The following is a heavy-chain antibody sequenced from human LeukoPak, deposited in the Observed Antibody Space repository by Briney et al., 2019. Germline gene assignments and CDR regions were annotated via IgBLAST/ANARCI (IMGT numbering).Heavy chain of an antibody. Sequence: SETLSLTCAVYGGSFGGYYWSWIRQPPGKGLEWIGEINHSGSTNYNPSLKSRVTISVDTSKNQFSLKLSSVTAADTAVYYCARAPYCSGIHCYTSLYYYYGMDVWGKGTTVTVSS. D-gene: IGHD2-2*02. V-gene: IGHV4-34*01. J-gene: IGHJ6*04. CDR3: ARAPYCSGIHCYTSLYYYYGMDV. CDR1: GGSFGGYY. CDR2: INHSGST.